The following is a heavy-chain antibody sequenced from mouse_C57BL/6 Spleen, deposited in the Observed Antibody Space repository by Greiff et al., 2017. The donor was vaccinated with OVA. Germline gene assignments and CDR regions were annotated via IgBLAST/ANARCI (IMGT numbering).Heavy chain of an antibody. CDR1: GYTFTDYE. Sequence: QVQLKESGAELVRPGASVTLSCKASGYTFTDYEMHWVKQTPVHGLEWIGAIDPETGGTAYNQKFKGEAILTADKSSSTAYMELRSLTSEDSAVYYCTREVDYWGQGTSVTVSS. CDR2: IDPETGGT. CDR3: TREVDY. J-gene: IGHJ4*01. V-gene: IGHV1-15*01.